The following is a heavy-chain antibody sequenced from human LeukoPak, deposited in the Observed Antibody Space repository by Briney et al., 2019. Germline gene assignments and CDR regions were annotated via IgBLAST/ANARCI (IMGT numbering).Heavy chain of an antibody. CDR3: ARDESISILWW. Sequence: ASVKVSCKVSGYTPTELSMHWVRQAPGKGLEWMEGFDPEDGETIYAQKFQGRVTMTEDTSTDTAYMELSSLRSGDTAVYYCARDESISILWWWGQGTLVTVSS. V-gene: IGHV1-24*01. J-gene: IGHJ1*01. CDR2: FDPEDGET. D-gene: IGHD2-21*01. CDR1: GYTPTELS.